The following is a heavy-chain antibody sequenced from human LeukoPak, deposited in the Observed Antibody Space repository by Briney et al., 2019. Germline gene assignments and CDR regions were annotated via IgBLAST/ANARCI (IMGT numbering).Heavy chain of an antibody. Sequence: GGSLRLSCAASGFSFSSYSMNWVRQAPGKGLEWVANIKQDGSEKYYVDSVKGRFTISRDNAKNSLYLQMNSLRAEDTAVYYCARPGGRELPYYYFDYWGQGTLVTVSS. D-gene: IGHD1-26*01. CDR2: IKQDGSEK. V-gene: IGHV3-7*01. CDR3: ARPGGRELPYYYFDY. CDR1: GFSFSSYS. J-gene: IGHJ4*02.